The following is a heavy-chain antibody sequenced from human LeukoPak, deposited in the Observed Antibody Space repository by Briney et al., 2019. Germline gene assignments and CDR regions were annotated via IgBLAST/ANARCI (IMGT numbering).Heavy chain of an antibody. J-gene: IGHJ4*02. CDR2: INPSGGST. Sequence: GASVKVSCEASGYTFTSYYMHWVRQAPGQGLEWMGIINPSGGSTSYAQKFQGRVTMTRDTSTSTVYMELSSLRSEDTAVYYCARGPADYYDILTGYYNDYWGQGTLVTVSS. V-gene: IGHV1-46*01. CDR1: GYTFTSYY. D-gene: IGHD3-9*01. CDR3: ARGPADYYDILTGYYNDY.